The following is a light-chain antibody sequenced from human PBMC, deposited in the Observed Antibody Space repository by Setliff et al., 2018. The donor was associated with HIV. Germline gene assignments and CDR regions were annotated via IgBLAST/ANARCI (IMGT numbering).Light chain of an antibody. J-gene: IGLJ3*02. V-gene: IGLV1-51*01. Sequence: QSALTQPPSVSAAPGQKVTISCSGSSSNIGNNPVSWYQQLPRTAPKILIYDNNKRPLGIPDRFSGSKSGTSATLGITGLQTGDEVDYYCGTWDSSLSAGVFGGGTKVTVL. CDR2: DNN. CDR3: GTWDSSLSAGV. CDR1: SSNIGNNP.